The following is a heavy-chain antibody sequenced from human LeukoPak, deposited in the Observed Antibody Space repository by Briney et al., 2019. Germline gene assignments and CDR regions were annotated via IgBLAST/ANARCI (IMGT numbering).Heavy chain of an antibody. V-gene: IGHV3-30*02. CDR1: GFNYINYF. CDR3: ARFLNDSFGTADY. Sequence: GGSLRHSRSASGFNYINYFLHWVRQAPGMGLEWVAFIHQDGSNKYYADSVKGRFTISRDNSKNTLYLQMNSLRADDTAVYYCARFLNDSFGTADYCGQGTLVTVSS. CDR2: IHQDGSNK. D-gene: IGHD3-22*01. J-gene: IGHJ4*02.